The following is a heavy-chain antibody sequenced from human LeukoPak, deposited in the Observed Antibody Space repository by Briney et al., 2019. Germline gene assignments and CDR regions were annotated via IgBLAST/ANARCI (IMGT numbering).Heavy chain of an antibody. Sequence: PGGSLRLSCAASGFTFSSYEMNWVRQAPGKGLEWVSYISSSGSTIYCADSVKGRFTISRDNAKNSLYLQMNSLRAEDTAVYYCVRGPWSYGMDVWGQGTTVTVSS. J-gene: IGHJ6*02. CDR3: VRGPWSYGMDV. D-gene: IGHD2-8*01. CDR2: ISSSGSTI. V-gene: IGHV3-48*03. CDR1: GFTFSSYE.